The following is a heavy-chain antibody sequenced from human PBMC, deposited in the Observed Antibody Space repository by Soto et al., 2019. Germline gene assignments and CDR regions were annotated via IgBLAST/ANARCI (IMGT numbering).Heavy chain of an antibody. D-gene: IGHD3-9*01. CDR1: GGSISSGGYY. V-gene: IGHV4-31*02. CDR2: IYYSGST. Sequence: PSETLSLTCTVSGGSISSGGYYWSWIRQHPGKGLEWIGYIYYSGSTYYNPSLKSRVTISVDTSKNQFSLKLSSVTAADTAVYYCARGHDILAGYYAFRWFDPWGQGTLVTVS. J-gene: IGHJ5*02. CDR3: ARGHDILAGYYAFRWFDP.